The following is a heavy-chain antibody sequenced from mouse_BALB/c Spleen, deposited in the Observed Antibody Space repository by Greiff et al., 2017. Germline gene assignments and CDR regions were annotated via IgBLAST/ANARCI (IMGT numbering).Heavy chain of an antibody. V-gene: IGHV1-7*01. D-gene: IGHD2-1*01. CDR3: ARSHYGNWVDY. CDR1: GYTFTSYW. Sequence: VQLQQSGAELAKPGASVKMSCKASGYTFTSYWMHWVKQRPGQGLEWIGYINPSTGYTEYNQKFKDKATLTADKSSSTAYMQLSSLTSEDSAVYYCARSHYGNWVDYWGQGTTLTVSS. CDR2: INPSTGYT. J-gene: IGHJ2*01.